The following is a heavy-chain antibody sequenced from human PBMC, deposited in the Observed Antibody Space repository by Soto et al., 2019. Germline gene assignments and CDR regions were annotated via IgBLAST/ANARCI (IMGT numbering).Heavy chain of an antibody. CDR1: GGTFSRYT. CDR3: ASHFTGVLVLGASPPGGDNYGWDV. CDR2: IIPILDIP. V-gene: IGHV1-69*02. D-gene: IGHD2-15*01. J-gene: IGHJ6*02. Sequence: QVQLVQSGAEVKKPGSSVKVSCKASGGTFSRYTISWVRQAPGQGLEWMGRIIPILDIPNYAQNFQGRVRITADKSTSRAYKELSSLRSDDTAVYYCASHFTGVLVLGASPPGGDNYGWDVWGQGTTVTVSS.